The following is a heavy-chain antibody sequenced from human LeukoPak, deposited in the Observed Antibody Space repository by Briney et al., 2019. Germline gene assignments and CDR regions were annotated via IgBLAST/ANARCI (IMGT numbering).Heavy chain of an antibody. V-gene: IGHV4-39*01. Sequence: SETLSLTCTVSGGSISSSSYYWGWIRQPPGKGLEWIGSIYYSGSTYYNPSLKSRVTISVDTSKNQFSLKLSSVTAADTAVYYCAGERSRSSRLDYWGQGTLVTVSS. CDR3: AGERSRSSRLDY. CDR2: IYYSGST. D-gene: IGHD6-13*01. CDR1: GGSISSSSYY. J-gene: IGHJ4*02.